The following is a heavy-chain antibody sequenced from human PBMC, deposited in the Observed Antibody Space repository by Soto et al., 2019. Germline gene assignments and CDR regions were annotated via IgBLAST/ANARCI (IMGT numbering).Heavy chain of an antibody. V-gene: IGHV3-48*01. CDR2: INPRGLTK. CDR3: ATWYGNHYFGLDV. CDR1: GYSFDAYI. Sequence: PGGSLRLSCAASGYSFDAYIMNWVRQAPGKGLEWVSSINPRGLTKFYADSVRGRFTISRDDASSSLFLQMNNLRAEDTAVYYCATWYGNHYFGLDVWGQGTTVTV. D-gene: IGHD6-13*01. J-gene: IGHJ6*02.